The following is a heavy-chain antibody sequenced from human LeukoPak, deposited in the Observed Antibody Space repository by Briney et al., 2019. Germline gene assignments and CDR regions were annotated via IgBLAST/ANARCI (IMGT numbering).Heavy chain of an antibody. Sequence: SETLSLTCTVSGGSISSSSYYWGWIRQPPGKGLEWIGRSTYYNPSLKSRVTISVDTSKNQFSLKLSSMTAADTAVYYCAGVVYGSGSYVPWFDPWGQGTLITVSS. CDR3: AGVVYGSGSYVPWFDP. CDR1: GGSISSSSYY. V-gene: IGHV4-39*07. D-gene: IGHD3-10*01. CDR2: ST. J-gene: IGHJ5*02.